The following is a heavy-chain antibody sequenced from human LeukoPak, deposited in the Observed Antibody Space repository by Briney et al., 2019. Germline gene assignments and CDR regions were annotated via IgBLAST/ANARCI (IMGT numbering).Heavy chain of an antibody. D-gene: IGHD1-26*01. J-gene: IGHJ4*02. CDR1: GFTFSSYG. Sequence: GGPLRLSCAASGFTFSSYGMHWVRQAPGKGLEWVAFIRYDGSNKYYADSVKGRFTISRDNSKNTLYLQMNSLRAEDTAVYYCAKIEGGSYDSSSFDYWGQGTLVTVSS. V-gene: IGHV3-30*02. CDR2: IRYDGSNK. CDR3: AKIEGGSYDSSSFDY.